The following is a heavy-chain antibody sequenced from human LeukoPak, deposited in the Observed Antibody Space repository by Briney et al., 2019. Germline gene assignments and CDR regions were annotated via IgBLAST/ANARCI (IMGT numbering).Heavy chain of an antibody. CDR1: GYTFTSYD. J-gene: IGHJ4*02. CDR2: MNPNSGNT. CDR3: ARGRTRKGGYGVDY. D-gene: IGHD4-17*01. V-gene: IGHV1-8*01. Sequence: APVKVSCKASGYTFTSYDINWVRQATGQGLEWMGWMNPNSGNTGYAQKFQGRVTMTRNTSISTAYMELSSLRSEDTAVYYCARGRTRKGGYGVDYWGQGTLVTVSS.